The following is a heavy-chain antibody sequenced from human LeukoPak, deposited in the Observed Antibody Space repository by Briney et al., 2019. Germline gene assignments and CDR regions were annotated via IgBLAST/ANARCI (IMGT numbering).Heavy chain of an antibody. V-gene: IGHV4-30-4*02. CDR3: ARVKYYYDSRGPYYYYYGMDV. J-gene: IGHJ6*02. CDR1: GDSTSSDRYY. Sequence: SETLSLTCTVSGDSTSSDRYYWSWIRQPPGKGLEWIGYIYYSGSTYYNPSLKSRVTISVDTSKNQFSLKLSSVTAADTAVYYCARVKYYYDSRGPYYYYYGMDVWGQGTTVTVSS. D-gene: IGHD3-22*01. CDR2: IYYSGST.